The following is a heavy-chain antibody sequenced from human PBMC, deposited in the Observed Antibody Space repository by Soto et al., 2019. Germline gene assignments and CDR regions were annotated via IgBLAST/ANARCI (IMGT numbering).Heavy chain of an antibody. CDR1: GFTFDDYA. CDR3: ANAVGSYGNLDY. J-gene: IGHJ4*02. Sequence: EVQLVESGGGLVQPGRSLRLSCAASGFTFDDYAMHWVRQAPGKGLEWVSRISWNSGSIGYADSVKGRFTISRDNAKNSLYLQMNSLRAEDTALYYCANAVGSYGNLDYWGQGTLVTVSS. D-gene: IGHD5-18*01. V-gene: IGHV3-9*01. CDR2: ISWNSGSI.